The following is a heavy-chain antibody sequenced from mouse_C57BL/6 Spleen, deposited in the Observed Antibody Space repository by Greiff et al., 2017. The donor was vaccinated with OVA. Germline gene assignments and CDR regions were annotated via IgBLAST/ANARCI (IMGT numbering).Heavy chain of an antibody. V-gene: IGHV1-82*01. Sequence: VQLQESGPELVKPGASVKISCKASGYAFSSSWMNWVKQRPGKGLEWIGRIYPGDGDTNYNGKFKGKATLTADKSSSTAYMQLSSLTSEDSAVYFCARSPTVVARGGAYWGQGTLVTVSA. CDR3: ARSPTVVARGGAY. CDR1: GYAFSSSW. D-gene: IGHD1-1*01. J-gene: IGHJ3*01. CDR2: IYPGDGDT.